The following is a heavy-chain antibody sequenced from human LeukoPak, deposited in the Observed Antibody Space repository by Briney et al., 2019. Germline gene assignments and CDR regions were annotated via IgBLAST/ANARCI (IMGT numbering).Heavy chain of an antibody. V-gene: IGHV4-34*01. CDR1: GFTFSSYA. CDR3: ASMYYDFWSGYSYYYYYYGMDV. D-gene: IGHD3-3*01. CDR2: INHSGST. Sequence: GSLRLSCAASGFTFSSYAMSWVRQPPGKGLEWIGEINHSGSTNYNPSLKSRVTISVDTSKNQFSLKLSSVTAADTAVYYCASMYYDFWSGYSYYYYYYGMDVWGQGTTVTVSS. J-gene: IGHJ6*02.